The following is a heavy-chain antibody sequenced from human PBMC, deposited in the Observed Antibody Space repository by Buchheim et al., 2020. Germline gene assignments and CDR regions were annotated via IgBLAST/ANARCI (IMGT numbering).Heavy chain of an antibody. V-gene: IGHV3-23*01. D-gene: IGHD1-26*01. Sequence: EVQLLESGGGLAQPGGSLRLSCAASGFTFSNYAMSWVRQAPGKGLEWVSGISGSGGSTYYADTVKGRFNISRDNSKKTPYLQMNSLGAEDTAVYYCAKKPGIVDLWGQGTL. J-gene: IGHJ5*02. CDR1: GFTFSNYA. CDR3: AKKPGIVDL. CDR2: ISGSGGST.